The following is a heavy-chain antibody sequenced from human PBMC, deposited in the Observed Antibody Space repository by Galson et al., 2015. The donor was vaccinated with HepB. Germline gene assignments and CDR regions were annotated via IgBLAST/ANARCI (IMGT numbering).Heavy chain of an antibody. CDR2: INPSGGST. V-gene: IGHV1-46*03. Sequence: SVKVSCKASGYTFTSYYMHWVRQAPGQGLEWMGIINPSGGSTSYAQKFQGRVTMTRDTSTSTVYMELSSLRSEDTAVYYCASRAPGIVGATDGDAFDIWGQGTMVTVSS. J-gene: IGHJ3*02. D-gene: IGHD1-26*01. CDR1: GYTFTSYY. CDR3: ASRAPGIVGATDGDAFDI.